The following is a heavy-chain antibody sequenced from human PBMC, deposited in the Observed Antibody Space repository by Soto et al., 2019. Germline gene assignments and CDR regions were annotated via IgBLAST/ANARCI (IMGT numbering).Heavy chain of an antibody. D-gene: IGHD3-9*01. Sequence: EVQLVESGGGLVKPGGSLRLSCAASGFTFSNAWMSWVRQAPGKGLEWVGRIKSKTDGGTTDYAAPVKGRFTISRDDSTNTLYLQMNSLKTEDTAVYYCTTFPTYDILNDFHDYWGHGTLVTVSS. CDR2: IKSKTDGGTT. CDR3: TTFPTYDILNDFHDY. J-gene: IGHJ4*01. V-gene: IGHV3-15*01. CDR1: GFTFSNAW.